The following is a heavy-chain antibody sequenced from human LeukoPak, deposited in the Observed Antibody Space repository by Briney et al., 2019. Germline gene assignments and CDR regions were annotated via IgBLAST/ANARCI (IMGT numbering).Heavy chain of an antibody. D-gene: IGHD3-3*01. CDR2: ISSSSSTI. J-gene: IGHJ6*03. CDR3: ARDGYDFWSGYNYYYYMDV. Sequence: PGGSLRLSCAASGFTFSSYSMNWVRQAPGKGLEWVSYISSSSSTIYYADSVKGRFTISRDNAKNSLYLQMNSLRAEDTAVYYCARDGYDFWSGYNYYYYMDVWGKGTTVTVSS. V-gene: IGHV3-48*04. CDR1: GFTFSSYS.